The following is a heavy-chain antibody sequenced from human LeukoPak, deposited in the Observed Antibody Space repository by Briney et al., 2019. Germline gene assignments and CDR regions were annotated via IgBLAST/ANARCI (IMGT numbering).Heavy chain of an antibody. V-gene: IGHV3-23*01. CDR1: GFTFSRFA. CDR2: ISGSDRTT. J-gene: IGHJ4*02. Sequence: GGSLRLSCDPSGFTFSRFAMRWVRQAPGEGGEWGSSISGSDRTTYYADSVKGHFTISRDNSKKILYLQMNSLRADDTALYYCAKDGNYPDSSGYLIPFDYWGLGTLVTVSS. CDR3: AKDGNYPDSSGYLIPFDY. D-gene: IGHD3-22*01.